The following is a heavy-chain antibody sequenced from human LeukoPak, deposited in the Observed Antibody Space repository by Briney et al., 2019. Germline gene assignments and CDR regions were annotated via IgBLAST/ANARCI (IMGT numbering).Heavy chain of an antibody. D-gene: IGHD2-2*01. CDR1: GFTFGDYA. J-gene: IGHJ4*02. CDR3: TRPRFATDIVVVPAAPTDSDY. Sequence: GGSLRLSCTASGFTFGDYAMSWVRQAPGKGLEWVGFIRSKAYGGTTEYAASVKGRFTISRDDSKSIAYLQMNSLKTEDTAVYYCTRPRFATDIVVVPAAPTDSDYWGQGTLVTVSS. CDR2: IRSKAYGGTT. V-gene: IGHV3-49*04.